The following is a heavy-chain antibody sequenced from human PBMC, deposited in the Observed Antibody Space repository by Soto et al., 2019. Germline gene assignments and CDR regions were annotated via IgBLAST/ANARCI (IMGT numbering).Heavy chain of an antibody. CDR2: IYYSGST. V-gene: IGHV4-59*08. Sequence: PSETLSLTCTVSGGSISSYYWSWIRQPPGKGLEWIGYIYYSGSTNYNPSLKSRVTISVDTSKNQFSLKLSSVTAADTAVYYCARLGPGIAAAAGAFGIWGQGTMVTVSS. D-gene: IGHD6-13*01. J-gene: IGHJ3*02. CDR1: GGSISSYY. CDR3: ARLGPGIAAAAGAFGI.